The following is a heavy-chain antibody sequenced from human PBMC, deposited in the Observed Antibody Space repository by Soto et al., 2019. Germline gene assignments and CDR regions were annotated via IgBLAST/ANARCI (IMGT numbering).Heavy chain of an antibody. J-gene: IGHJ1*01. V-gene: IGHV1-58*01. CDR1: GFTFTSSA. CDR3: AADLDYYGYSPTVPKEPGYFQH. D-gene: IGHD3-10*01. CDR2: IVVGSGNT. Sequence: ASVKVSCKASGFTFTSSAVQWVRQARGQRLEWIGWIVVGSGNTNYAQKFQERVTITRDMSTSTAYMELSSLRSEDTAVYYCAADLDYYGYSPTVPKEPGYFQHWGQGTLVTVSS.